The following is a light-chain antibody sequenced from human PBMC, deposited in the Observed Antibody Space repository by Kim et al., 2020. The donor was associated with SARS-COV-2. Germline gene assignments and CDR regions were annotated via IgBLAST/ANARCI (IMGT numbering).Light chain of an antibody. CDR1: LSVNNK. J-gene: IGKJ5*01. Sequence: SLCPRARATLSCGASLSVNNKLAWYQHKSGHAPRLLIYAASTRATGIPARVSGSGSGTEFTLSIGSLQSEDFAVYYCHKYQTWPIFGQGTRLEIK. CDR2: AAS. CDR3: HKYQTWPI. V-gene: IGKV3-15*01.